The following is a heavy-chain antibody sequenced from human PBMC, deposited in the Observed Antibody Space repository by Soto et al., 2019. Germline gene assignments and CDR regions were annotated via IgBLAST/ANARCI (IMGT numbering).Heavy chain of an antibody. CDR2: MNPNSGNT. J-gene: IGHJ6*03. Sequence: GASVKVSCKASGYTFTSYDINWVRQATGQGLEWMGWMNPNSGNTGYAQKFQGRVTMTRNTSISTAYMELSSLRSEDTAVYYCAGGLGVVGDYFYYYYMDVWGKGTTVTVSS. CDR1: GYTFTSYD. CDR3: AGGLGVVGDYFYYYYMDV. V-gene: IGHV1-8*01. D-gene: IGHD1-26*01.